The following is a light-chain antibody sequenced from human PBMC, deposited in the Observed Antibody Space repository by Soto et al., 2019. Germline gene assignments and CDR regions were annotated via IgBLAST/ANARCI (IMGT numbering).Light chain of an antibody. J-gene: IGLJ1*01. CDR1: SSDVGAYNF. V-gene: IGLV2-14*03. CDR3: SAYTVSRTYV. Sequence: ALTQPASVSGSPGQSITISCTGTSSDVGAYNFVSWHQQHPGKAPKLMIYNVYDRPSGISYRFSGSKSGNTASLTISGLQGEDEADYYCSAYTVSRTYVFGTGTKVNVL. CDR2: NVY.